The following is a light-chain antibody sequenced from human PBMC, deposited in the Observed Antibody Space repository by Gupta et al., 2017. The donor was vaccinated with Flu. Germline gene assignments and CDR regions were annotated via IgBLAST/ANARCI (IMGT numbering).Light chain of an antibody. Sequence: QSVLPQPPSVSGAPGQRVTISCTGSSSNIGAGYDVHWYQQLPGTAPKLLIYGNSNRPSGVPDRFSGSKSGTSASLAITGLQAEDEADYYCQSYDSSLSGSYVFGTGTKVTVL. CDR1: SSNIGAGYD. CDR3: QSYDSSLSGSYV. J-gene: IGLJ1*01. V-gene: IGLV1-40*01. CDR2: GNS.